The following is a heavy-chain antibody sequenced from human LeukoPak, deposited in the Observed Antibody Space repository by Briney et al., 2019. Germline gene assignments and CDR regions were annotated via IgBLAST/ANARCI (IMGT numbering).Heavy chain of an antibody. D-gene: IGHD3-3*01. CDR2: IIPIFGTA. J-gene: IGHJ6*03. V-gene: IGHV1-69*13. CDR1: GGTFSSYA. CDR3: ARGDFWSAHYTGYYYYYMDV. Sequence: SVKVSCKASGGTFSSYAISWVRQAPGQGLEWMGGIIPIFGTANYAQKFQGRVTIPADESTSTAYMELSSLRSEDTAVYYCARGDFWSAHYTGYYYYYMDVWGKGTTVTVSS.